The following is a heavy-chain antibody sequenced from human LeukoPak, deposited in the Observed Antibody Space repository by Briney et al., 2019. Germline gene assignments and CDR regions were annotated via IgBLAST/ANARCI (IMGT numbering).Heavy chain of an antibody. J-gene: IGHJ3*02. Sequence: ASVKVSCKASGYTFTGYYMHWVPQAPGQGLEWLGIINPSGGITSYAQWFQGRVTMTRDTSTSTLYMELSSLRSEDTAVYYCARGVGATFDASDIWGQGTMVTVSS. CDR3: ARGVGATFDASDI. CDR1: GYTFTGYY. D-gene: IGHD1-26*01. CDR2: INPSGGIT. V-gene: IGHV1-46*01.